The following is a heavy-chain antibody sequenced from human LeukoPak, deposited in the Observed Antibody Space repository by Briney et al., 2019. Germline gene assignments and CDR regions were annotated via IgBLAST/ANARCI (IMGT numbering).Heavy chain of an antibody. CDR3: AKRGVVIRVILVGFHKEAYYFDS. J-gene: IGHJ4*02. Sequence: GGSLRLSCAVSGITLSNYGMSWVRQAPGKGLGWVAGISGSGGGTNYADSVKGRFTISRDNPKNTLYLQMNSLRAEDTAVYFCAKRGVVIRVILVGFHKEAYYFDSWGQGALVTVSS. CDR1: GITLSNYG. V-gene: IGHV3-23*01. D-gene: IGHD3-22*01. CDR2: ISGSGGGT.